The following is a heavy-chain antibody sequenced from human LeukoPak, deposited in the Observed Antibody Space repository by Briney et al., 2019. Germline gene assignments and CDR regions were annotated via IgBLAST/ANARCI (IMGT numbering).Heavy chain of an antibody. D-gene: IGHD3-22*01. CDR1: GYTFTSYY. Sequence: ASVKVSCKASGYTFTSYYMHWVRQAPGQGLEWMRIINPSGGSTSYAQKFQGRVTMTRDTSTSTVYMELSSLRSEDTAVYYCARDAAYDSSGYHFGYWGQGTLVTVSS. CDR2: INPSGGST. J-gene: IGHJ4*02. V-gene: IGHV1-46*01. CDR3: ARDAAYDSSGYHFGY.